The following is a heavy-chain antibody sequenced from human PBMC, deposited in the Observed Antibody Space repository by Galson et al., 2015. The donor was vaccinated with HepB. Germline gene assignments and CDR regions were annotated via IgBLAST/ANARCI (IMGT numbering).Heavy chain of an antibody. Sequence: SLRLSCAVSEFTFSNYAMSWVRQAPGKGLKYVSGISGNGGRTLYADSVKGRFTISRDNSKNTLFLQMNSLRADDTAVYYCAKDIGNWNYSSGYFDYWGLGTLVTVSS. V-gene: IGHV3-23*01. CDR1: EFTFSNYA. CDR3: AKDIGNWNYSSGYFDY. J-gene: IGHJ4*02. CDR2: ISGNGGRT. D-gene: IGHD1-7*01.